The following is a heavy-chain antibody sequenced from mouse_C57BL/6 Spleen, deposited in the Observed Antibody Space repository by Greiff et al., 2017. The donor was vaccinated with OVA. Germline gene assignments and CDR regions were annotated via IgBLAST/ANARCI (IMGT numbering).Heavy chain of an antibody. J-gene: IGHJ4*01. CDR1: GFTFSSYA. D-gene: IGHD2-3*01. V-gene: IGHV5-4*01. CDR3: ARERDGSFYAMDY. CDR2: ISDGGSYT. Sequence: EVHLVESGGGLVKPGGSLKLSCAASGFTFSSYAMSWVRQTPEKRLEWVATISDGGSYTYYPDNVKGRFTISRDNAKNNLYLQMSHLKSEDTAMYYCARERDGSFYAMDYWGQGTSVTVSS.